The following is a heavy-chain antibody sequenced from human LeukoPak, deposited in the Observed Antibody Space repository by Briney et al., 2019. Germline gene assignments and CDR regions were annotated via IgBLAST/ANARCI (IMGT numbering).Heavy chain of an antibody. CDR3: ARDWYDFWSGPLYGIDV. D-gene: IGHD3-3*01. CDR1: GGSISSYY. CDR2: IYTSGST. V-gene: IGHV4-4*07. J-gene: IGHJ6*02. Sequence: MTSETLSLTCTVSGGSISSYYWSWIRQPAGKGLEWIGRIYTSGSTNYNPSLKSRVTMSVDTSKNQFSLKLSSVTAADTAVYYCARDWYDFWSGPLYGIDVWGQGTTVTVSS.